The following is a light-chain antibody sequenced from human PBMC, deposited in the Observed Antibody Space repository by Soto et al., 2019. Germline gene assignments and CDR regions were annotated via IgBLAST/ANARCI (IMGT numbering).Light chain of an antibody. V-gene: IGKV1-12*01. CDR1: QDISVW. J-gene: IGKJ3*01. CDR2: AAS. Sequence: DIQMTQSPSSVSASVGDRVTITFRASQDISVWLAWYQQKPGKAPKLLIYAASNLQTGVPSRLSDSGCRRELGVAISSLQPEDFATYYCQQANSFLRTVGPGTKVDIK. CDR3: QQANSFLRT.